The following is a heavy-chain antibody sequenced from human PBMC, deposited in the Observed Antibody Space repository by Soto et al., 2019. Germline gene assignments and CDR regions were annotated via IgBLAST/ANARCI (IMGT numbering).Heavy chain of an antibody. CDR3: ARTTRYSYGSGPFDY. CDR1: DYSISSGYY. D-gene: IGHD3-10*01. CDR2: IYHSGST. Sequence: LSLTCAVSDYSISSGYYWGWIRQPPGKGLEWIGSIYHSGSTYYNPSLKSRVTISVDTSKNQFSLKLSSVTAADTAVYYCARTTRYSYGSGPFDYWGQGTLVTVSS. J-gene: IGHJ4*02. V-gene: IGHV4-38-2*01.